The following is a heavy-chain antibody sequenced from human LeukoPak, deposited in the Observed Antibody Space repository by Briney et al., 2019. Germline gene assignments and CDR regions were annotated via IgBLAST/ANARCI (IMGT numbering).Heavy chain of an antibody. CDR2: IYSGGST. CDR1: GFPDSSNY. D-gene: IGHD3-22*01. CDR3: ALISSGYYRY. V-gene: IGHV3-53*01. J-gene: IGHJ4*02. Sequence: GGSLRLLCAASGFPDSSNYMIWVRHPPGKGLEWVSVIYSGGSTYYANSVKGRFTISRDNSKNTLYLQMNSLRAEDTAVYYCALISSGYYRYWGQGTLVTVSS.